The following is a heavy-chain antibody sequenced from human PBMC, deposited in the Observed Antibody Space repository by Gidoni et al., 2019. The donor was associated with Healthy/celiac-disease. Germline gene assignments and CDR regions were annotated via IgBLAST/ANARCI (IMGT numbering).Heavy chain of an antibody. CDR2: IYTSRST. J-gene: IGHJ6*02. CDR3: ASLGVATATSCSSTSCYKSGWAYGMDV. V-gene: IGHV4-4*07. Sequence: QVQLQESGPGLEKPSETLSLTCTVSRGSISSYYSSWIRQPAGKGLEWIGRIYTSRSTNYNPSQKSRVTMSVDTSKNQFSLKLSSVTAADTAVYYCASLGVATATSCSSTSCYKSGWAYGMDVWGQGTTVTVSS. D-gene: IGHD2-2*02. CDR1: RGSISSYY.